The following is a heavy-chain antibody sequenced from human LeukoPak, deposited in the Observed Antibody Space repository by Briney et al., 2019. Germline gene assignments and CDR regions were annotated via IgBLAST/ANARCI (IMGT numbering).Heavy chain of an antibody. J-gene: IGHJ3*02. CDR3: ARIREMWELLDAFDI. Sequence: PGGSLRLSCAASGFTFSDYYMSWIRQAPGKGLEWVSYISSSGSTIYYADSVKGRFTISRDNAKNSLYLQMNSLRAEDTAVYYCARIREMWELLDAFDIWGQGTMVTVSS. CDR2: ISSSGSTI. CDR1: GFTFSDYY. V-gene: IGHV3-11*04. D-gene: IGHD1-26*01.